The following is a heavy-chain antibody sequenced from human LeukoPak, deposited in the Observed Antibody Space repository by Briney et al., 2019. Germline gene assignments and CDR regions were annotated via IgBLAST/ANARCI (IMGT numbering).Heavy chain of an antibody. CDR3: ARDRARVGTMVDGFEI. D-gene: IGHD1-1*01. V-gene: IGHV1-2*02. CDR2: INPNSGAT. J-gene: IGHJ3*02. CDR1: GYTFTGQY. Sequence: ASVKVSCKASGYTFTGQYMHWVRQAPGQGLEWMGWINPNSGATNYAQKFQGRVTMTRDTSITTAYMELSRLISDDTAVYYCARDRARVGTMVDGFEIWGQGTVVTVS.